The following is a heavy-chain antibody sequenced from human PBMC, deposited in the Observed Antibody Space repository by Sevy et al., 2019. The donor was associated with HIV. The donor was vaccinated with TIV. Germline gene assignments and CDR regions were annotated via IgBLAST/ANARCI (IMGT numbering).Heavy chain of an antibody. CDR2: INPNSGVT. Sequence: ASVKVSCKASGYTFAGYYIHWVRQAPGQGLEWMGRINPNSGVTDYAQKFQGRVTMTTDTSTKTGYMDLSSLGSDDTAMYYCARGKNVLRPLEWLSDFDYWGQGSLVTVSS. CDR1: GYTFAGYY. CDR3: ARGKNVLRPLEWLSDFDY. V-gene: IGHV1-2*02. J-gene: IGHJ4*02. D-gene: IGHD3-3*01.